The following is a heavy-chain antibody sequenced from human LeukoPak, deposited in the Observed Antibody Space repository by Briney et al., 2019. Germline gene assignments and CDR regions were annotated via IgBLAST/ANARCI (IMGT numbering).Heavy chain of an antibody. J-gene: IGHJ4*02. CDR1: GFTFSSYA. V-gene: IGHV3-64*01. CDR2: ISSNGGST. CDR3: ARGLDTAMVTVY. Sequence: PGGSLRLSCAASGFTFSSYAMHWVRQAPGKGLEYVSAISSNGGSTYYANSVKGRFTISRDNSKNTLYLQMGSLRAEDMAVYYCARGLDTAMVTVYWGQGTLVTVSS. D-gene: IGHD5-18*01.